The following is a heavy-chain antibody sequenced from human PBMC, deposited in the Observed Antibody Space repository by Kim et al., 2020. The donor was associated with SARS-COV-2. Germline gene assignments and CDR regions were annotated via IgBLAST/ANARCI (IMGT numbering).Heavy chain of an antibody. V-gene: IGHV1-2*02. CDR3: ARDSRYSYGFPPNYGMDV. Sequence: ASVKVSCKASGYTFTGYYMHWVRQAPGQGLEWMGWINPNSGGTNYAQKFQGRVTMTRDTSISTAYMELSRLRSDDTAVYYCARDSRYSYGFPPNYGMDVWGQGTTVTVSS. J-gene: IGHJ6*02. CDR2: INPNSGGT. CDR1: GYTFTGYY. D-gene: IGHD5-18*01.